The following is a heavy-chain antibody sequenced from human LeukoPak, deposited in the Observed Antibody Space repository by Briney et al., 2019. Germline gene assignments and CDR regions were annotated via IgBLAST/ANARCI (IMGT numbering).Heavy chain of an antibody. CDR1: VGTISRYY. Sequence: SETLSLTCTVSVGTISRYYWNWIRQPPGKGLEWIGYIHDSGSTKYNPSLKSRVAISVDTSKNQFSLKLSSVTAADTARYDCARWYYSGWAFDYWGQGTLVTVSS. CDR2: IHDSGST. CDR3: ARWYYSGWAFDY. D-gene: IGHD6-19*01. V-gene: IGHV4-59*08. J-gene: IGHJ4*02.